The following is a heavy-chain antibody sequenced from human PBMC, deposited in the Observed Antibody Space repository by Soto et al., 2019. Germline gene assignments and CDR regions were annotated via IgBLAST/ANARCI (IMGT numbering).Heavy chain of an antibody. V-gene: IGHV2-5*02. CDR1: GFSLNTTGMG. D-gene: IGHD1-26*01. Sequence: HITLRESGPTLVKPTQTLTLTFSVSGFSLNTTGMGVGWIRQPPGKALECLAIIYWDDDKAYIPSLKNRLTVTKDISKNQVVLRMTNMAPVDRATYFCAHWDTNRGLDVWGPGTTVVVSS. J-gene: IGHJ6*02. CDR3: AHWDTNRGLDV. CDR2: IYWDDDK.